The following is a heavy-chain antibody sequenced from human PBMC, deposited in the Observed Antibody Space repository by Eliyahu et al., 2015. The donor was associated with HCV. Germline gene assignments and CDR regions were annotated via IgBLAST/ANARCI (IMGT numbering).Heavy chain of an antibody. CDR2: IYWNDDK. J-gene: IGHJ5*02. V-gene: IGHV2-5*01. CDR3: AHRSSNDYDFWMGNWFDP. Sequence: QITLKESGPTLVKPTQTLTLTCTFXGFSLSTSGVGVGWIRQPPGKALEWLALIYWNDDKRYSPSLKSRLTITKDTSKNQVVLTMTNMDPXDTATYYCAHRSSNDYDFWMGNWFDPWGQGTLVTVSS. D-gene: IGHD3-3*01. CDR1: GFSLSTSGVG.